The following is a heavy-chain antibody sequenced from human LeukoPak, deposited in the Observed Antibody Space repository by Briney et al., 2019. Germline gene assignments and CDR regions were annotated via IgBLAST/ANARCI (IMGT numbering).Heavy chain of an antibody. J-gene: IGHJ6*02. CDR1: GGSISSFY. Sequence: PSETLSPTCTVSGGSISSFYWSWVRQAPGKGLEWVSVIYSGGSTYYADSVKGRFTISRHNSKNTLYLQMNSLRAEDTAVYYCARARSGEYSSSPVYYYYYGMDVWGQGTTVTVSS. D-gene: IGHD6-6*01. CDR3: ARARSGEYSSSPVYYYYYGMDV. CDR2: IYSGGST. V-gene: IGHV3-53*04.